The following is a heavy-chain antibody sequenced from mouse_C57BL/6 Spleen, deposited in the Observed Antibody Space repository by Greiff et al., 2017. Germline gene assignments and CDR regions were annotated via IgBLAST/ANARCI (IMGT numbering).Heavy chain of an antibody. CDR1: GYSITSGYY. CDR3: ARRLYYDYLDY. Sequence: VQLKESGPGLVKPSQSLSLTCSVTGYSITSGYYWNWIRQFPGNKLEWMGYISYDGSNNYNPSLKNRISITRDTSKNQFFLKLNSVTTEDTATYYCARRLYYDYLDYWGQGTTLTVSS. CDR2: ISYDGSN. D-gene: IGHD2-4*01. V-gene: IGHV3-6*01. J-gene: IGHJ2*01.